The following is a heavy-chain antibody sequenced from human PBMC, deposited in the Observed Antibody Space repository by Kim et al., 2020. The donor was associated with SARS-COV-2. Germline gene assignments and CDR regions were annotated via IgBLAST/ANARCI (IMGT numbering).Heavy chain of an antibody. J-gene: IGHJ5*02. V-gene: IGHV4-39*01. CDR3: ARLTVAGALASVGDWFDP. CDR1: GGSISSSSYY. Sequence: SETLSLTCTVSGGSISSSSYYWGWIRQPPGKGLEWIGSIYYSGSTYYNPSLKSRVTISVDTSKNQFSLKLSSVTAADTAVYYCARLTVAGALASVGDWFDPWGQGTLVTVSS. D-gene: IGHD6-19*01. CDR2: IYYSGST.